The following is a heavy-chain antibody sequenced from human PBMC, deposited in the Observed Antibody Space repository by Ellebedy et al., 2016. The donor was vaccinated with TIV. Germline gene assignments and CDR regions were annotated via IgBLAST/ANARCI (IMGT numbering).Heavy chain of an antibody. J-gene: IGHJ4*02. CDR2: VKQDGSEE. V-gene: IGHV3-7*01. CDR1: GFTVSHAW. D-gene: IGHD6-19*01. CDR3: ARDQWLGRAYYFDY. Sequence: GGSLRLSCAASGFTVSHAWMSWVRQAPGKGLEWVANVKQDGSEENYVDSVKGRFSISRDNTKNSLYVQMNSLRPEDTAVYYCARDQWLGRAYYFDYWGRGTLVTVSS.